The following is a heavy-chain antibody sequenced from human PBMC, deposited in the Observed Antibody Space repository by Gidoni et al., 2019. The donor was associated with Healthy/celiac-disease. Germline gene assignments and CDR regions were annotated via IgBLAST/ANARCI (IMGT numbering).Heavy chain of an antibody. Sequence: SGKGLEWVGRIRSTANSYATADAASAKGRFTISRDDSKNAAYLQMNSLKTEDTAVYCCTSRGVTTTDYWGQGTLVTVSS. CDR3: TSRGVTTTDY. V-gene: IGHV3-73*01. CDR2: IRSTANSYAT. D-gene: IGHD3-10*01. J-gene: IGHJ4*02.